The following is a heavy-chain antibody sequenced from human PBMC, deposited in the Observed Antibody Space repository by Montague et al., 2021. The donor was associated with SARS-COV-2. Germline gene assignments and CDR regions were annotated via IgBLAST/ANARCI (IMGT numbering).Heavy chain of an antibody. CDR2: TYYRSKWYN. CDR1: GDSVSSNSAI. Sequence: CAISGDSVSSNSAIWSWIRQSPSTAPERLGRTYYRSKWYNDYAVSVKSRISINPDTSKNQFSLQLNSVTPDDTAVYYCARLKYGMDVWGQGTTVTVSS. J-gene: IGHJ6*02. V-gene: IGHV6-1*01. CDR3: ARLKYGMDV.